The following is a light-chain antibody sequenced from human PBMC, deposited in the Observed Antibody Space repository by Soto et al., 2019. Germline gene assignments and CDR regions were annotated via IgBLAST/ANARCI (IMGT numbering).Light chain of an antibody. CDR3: CSYAGSYTHV. V-gene: IGLV2-11*01. CDR1: SSDVGTYTY. CDR2: DVI. J-gene: IGLJ1*01. Sequence: QSVLTQPRSVSGSPGRSVTISCTGTSSDVGTYTYVSWYQQHPGKAPKLIIYDVIKRPSGVPDRFSSSKSGNTASLTISGLQAEDEADYYCCSYAGSYTHVFGTGTKVTVL.